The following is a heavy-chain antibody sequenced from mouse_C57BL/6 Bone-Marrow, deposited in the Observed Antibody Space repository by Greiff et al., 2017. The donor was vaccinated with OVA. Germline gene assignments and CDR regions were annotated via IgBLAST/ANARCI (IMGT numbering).Heavy chain of an antibody. V-gene: IGHV5-12*01. D-gene: IGHD2-4*01. CDR3: ARHYDYDDYAMDY. Sequence: EVQGVESGGGLVQPGGSLKLSCAASGFTFSDYYMYWVRQTPEKRLEWVAYICTGGGSTYYPDTVKGRFTISRDNAKNTLYLQMSRLKSEDTAMYYCARHYDYDDYAMDYWGQGTSVTVSS. J-gene: IGHJ4*01. CDR2: ICTGGGST. CDR1: GFTFSDYY.